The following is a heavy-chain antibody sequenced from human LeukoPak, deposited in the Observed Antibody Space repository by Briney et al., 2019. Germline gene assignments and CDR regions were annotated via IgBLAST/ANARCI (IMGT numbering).Heavy chain of an antibody. V-gene: IGHV4-59*08. D-gene: IGHD3-9*01. CDR1: GGSITGYY. J-gene: IGHJ5*02. CDR2: IYSSGST. CDR3: ARLTIFLTGYYPSA. Sequence: PSETLSLTCTFSGGSITGYYWSWIRQPPGKGLEWIGYIYSSGSTNYNPSLKSRGTISVDTSKNQISLKLNSVTAADTAVYYCARLTIFLTGYYPSAWGPGTLVTVSS.